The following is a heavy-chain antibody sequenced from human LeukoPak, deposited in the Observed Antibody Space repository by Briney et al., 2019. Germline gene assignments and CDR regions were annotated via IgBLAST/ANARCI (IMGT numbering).Heavy chain of an antibody. CDR1: GYTLTSYD. V-gene: IGHV1-8*03. Sequence: ASVKVSCKASGYTLTSYDINWVRQATGQGLEWMGWMNPNSGNTGYAQKFQGRVTITRNTSISTAYMELSSLRSEDTAVYYCAREGDYGGNLQTTSDWGQGTLVTVSS. D-gene: IGHD4-23*01. CDR2: MNPNSGNT. CDR3: AREGDYGGNLQTTSD. J-gene: IGHJ4*02.